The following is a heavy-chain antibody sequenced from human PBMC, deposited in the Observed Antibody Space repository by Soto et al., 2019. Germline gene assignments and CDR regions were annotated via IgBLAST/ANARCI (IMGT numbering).Heavy chain of an antibody. CDR3: VRSGDNYNLLDY. CDR2: SSNSGSFT. D-gene: IGHD1-1*01. CDR1: GFTFSDHY. Sequence: PGGSLRLSCAASGFTFSDHYMSWIRQAPGKGLEWIGYSSNSGSFTRYADSVEGRFSISRDNAKNSLYLQINSLRGDDTAIYYCVRSGDNYNLLDYWGQGTPVTVSS. J-gene: IGHJ4*02. V-gene: IGHV3-11*06.